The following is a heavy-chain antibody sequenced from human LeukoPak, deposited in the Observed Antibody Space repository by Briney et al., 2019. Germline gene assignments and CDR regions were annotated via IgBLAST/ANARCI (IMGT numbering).Heavy chain of an antibody. D-gene: IGHD6-6*01. V-gene: IGHV4-59*08. CDR1: GGSISSYY. J-gene: IGHJ6*02. CDR2: IYCSGST. Sequence: SETLSLTCTVSGGSISSYYWSWIRQPPGKGLEWIGYIYCSGSTNYNPSLKSRVTISVDTSKNQFSLKLSSVTAADTAVYYCARSIAARYYYYGMDVWGQGTTVTVSS. CDR3: ARSIAARYYYYGMDV.